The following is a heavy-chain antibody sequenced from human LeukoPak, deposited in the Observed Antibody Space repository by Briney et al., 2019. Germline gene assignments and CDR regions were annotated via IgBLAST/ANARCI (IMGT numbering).Heavy chain of an antibody. CDR1: GGSFSGYY. CDR3: ARARPRRVRGAPNWFDP. J-gene: IGHJ5*02. D-gene: IGHD3-10*01. CDR2: INHSGST. V-gene: IGHV4-34*01. Sequence: PSETLSLTCAVYGGSFSGYYWSWIRQPPGKGLEWIGEINHSGSTNYNPSLKSRVTISVDTSKNQFSLKLSSVTAADTAVYYCARARPRRVRGAPNWFDPWGQGTLVTVSS.